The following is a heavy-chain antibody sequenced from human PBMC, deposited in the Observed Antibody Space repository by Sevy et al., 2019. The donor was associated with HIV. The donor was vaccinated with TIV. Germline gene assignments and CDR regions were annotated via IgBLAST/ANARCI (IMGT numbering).Heavy chain of an antibody. Sequence: GGSLRLSCAVSGFTFSTSAMSWVRQAPGKGLEWVSSISGSGGSKYYGDSVKGRFTISRNNSKNTVYSQMNGLRAEDSAVYYCARVPHPAAMQTFYYFGMDVWGQGTTVTVSS. CDR3: ARVPHPAAMQTFYYFGMDV. CDR1: GFTFSTSA. CDR2: ISGSGGSK. J-gene: IGHJ6*02. D-gene: IGHD2-2*01. V-gene: IGHV3-23*01.